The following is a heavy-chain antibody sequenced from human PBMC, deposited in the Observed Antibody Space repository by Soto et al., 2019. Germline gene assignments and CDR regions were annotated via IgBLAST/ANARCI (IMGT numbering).Heavy chain of an antibody. CDR1: GASISSRDYY. CDR2: IYYSGST. CDR3: ARGGAVYYDISTGPI. V-gene: IGHV4-30-4*01. J-gene: IGHJ1*01. D-gene: IGHD3-9*01. Sequence: PSETLSLTCSVSGASISSRDYYWSWIRRPPGKGLEWIGYIYYSGSTNYNPSLKSRVTISVDTSKNQFSLKLSSVTAADTAVYYCARGGAVYYDISTGPIWGQGTLVTVSS.